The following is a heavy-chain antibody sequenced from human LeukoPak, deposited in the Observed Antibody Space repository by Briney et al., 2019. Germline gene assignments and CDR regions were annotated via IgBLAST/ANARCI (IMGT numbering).Heavy chain of an antibody. V-gene: IGHV3-23*01. Sequence: SGGSLRLSCAASGFTFSSYTMSWVRQAPGKGLKWVSTISTGGGNTYYADSVQGRFTVSRDDSKNTLYLQMNSLRAEDTAVYYCAKDGGLWISAHWGDSWGRGTLVTVSS. CDR2: ISTGGGNT. J-gene: IGHJ4*02. D-gene: IGHD2-2*03. CDR1: GFTFSSYT. CDR3: AKDGGLWISAHWGDS.